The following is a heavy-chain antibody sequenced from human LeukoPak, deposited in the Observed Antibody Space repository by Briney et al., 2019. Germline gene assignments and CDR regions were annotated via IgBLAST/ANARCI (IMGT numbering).Heavy chain of an antibody. CDR3: MTIQLWSPS. Sequence: GGSLRLSCAASGFTFSNAWVSWVRQAPGKGLEWVGRIKSKTDGGTTDYAAPVKGRFTISRDDSENILYLQMNSLKTEDTGVYYCMTIQLWSPSWGQGTLVTVSS. J-gene: IGHJ5*02. CDR1: GFTFSNAW. V-gene: IGHV3-15*01. CDR2: IKSKTDGGTT. D-gene: IGHD5-18*01.